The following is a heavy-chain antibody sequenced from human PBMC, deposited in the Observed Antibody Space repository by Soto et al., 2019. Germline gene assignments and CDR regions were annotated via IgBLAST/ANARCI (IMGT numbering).Heavy chain of an antibody. CDR1: GGSISSSY. CDR3: ARDKYCSGGSCRKNWFDP. J-gene: IGHJ5*02. D-gene: IGHD2-15*01. Sequence: SETLSLTCTVSGGSISSSYWSWIRQPPGKGLEWLAYIYDDGSANYNPSLKSRATISLDMSKNQFSLKLASVAAADTAVYYCARDKYCSGGSCRKNWFDPWGQGTLVTVSS. V-gene: IGHV4-59*01. CDR2: IYDDGSA.